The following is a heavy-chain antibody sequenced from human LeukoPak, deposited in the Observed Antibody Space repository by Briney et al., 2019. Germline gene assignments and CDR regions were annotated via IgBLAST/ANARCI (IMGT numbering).Heavy chain of an antibody. CDR1: GYTFTGYY. J-gene: IGHJ6*02. CDR3: ARDPDTRLLGDYYYYYGMDV. Sequence: ASVKVSCKASGYTFTGYYMHWVRQAPGQGLEWMGWINPNSGGTNYAQKLQGRVTMTTDTSTSTAYMELRSLRSEDTAVYYCARDPDTRLLGDYYYYYGMDVWGQGTTVTVSS. CDR2: INPNSGGT. V-gene: IGHV1-2*02. D-gene: IGHD1-26*01.